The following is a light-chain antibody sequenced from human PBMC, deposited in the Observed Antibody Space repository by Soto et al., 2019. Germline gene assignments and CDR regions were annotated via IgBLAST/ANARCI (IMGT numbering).Light chain of an antibody. CDR3: AAWDDSLSGPV. Sequence: QSVLTQPPSASGTPGQRVIISCSGSSSNIGSNYVYWFHQFPGTAPKLLIYRHNQRPSGVPDRISASKSGTSASLAISGLRSEDEADYYCAAWDDSLSGPVFGGGTKLTVL. J-gene: IGLJ2*01. V-gene: IGLV1-47*01. CDR2: RHN. CDR1: SSNIGSNY.